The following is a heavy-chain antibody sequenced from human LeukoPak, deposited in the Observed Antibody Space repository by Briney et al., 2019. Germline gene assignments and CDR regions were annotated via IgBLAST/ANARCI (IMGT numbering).Heavy chain of an antibody. V-gene: IGHV3-30-3*01. J-gene: IGHJ6*02. CDR3: ALGGCSSTSCYPGYYYYGMDV. Sequence: GGSLRLSCVASGFTFSSYAMHWVRQAPGKGLEWVAVISYDGSNKYYADSVKGRFTISRDNSKNTLYLQMNSLRAEDTAVYYCALGGCSSTSCYPGYYYYGMDVWGQGTTVTVSS. CDR2: ISYDGSNK. CDR1: GFTFSSYA. D-gene: IGHD2-2*01.